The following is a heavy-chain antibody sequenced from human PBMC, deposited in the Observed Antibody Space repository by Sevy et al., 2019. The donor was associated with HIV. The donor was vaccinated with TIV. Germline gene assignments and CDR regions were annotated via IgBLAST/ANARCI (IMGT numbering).Heavy chain of an antibody. CDR1: GFTFSSYG. V-gene: IGHV3-23*01. J-gene: IGHJ5*02. CDR3: AKETIRGTYNWFDP. Sequence: GGSLRLSCVASGFTFSSYGMSWVRQAPGEGLECVSDISGSGGSTYYADSVRGRFTISRDNSKNTLYLQMNSLRADDTAVYYCAKETIRGTYNWFDPWSQGTLVTVSS. CDR2: ISGSGGST. D-gene: IGHD3-10*01.